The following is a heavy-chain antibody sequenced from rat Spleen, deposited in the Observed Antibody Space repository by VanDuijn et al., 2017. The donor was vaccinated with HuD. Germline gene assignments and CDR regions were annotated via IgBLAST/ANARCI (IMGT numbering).Heavy chain of an antibody. CDR3: ATAGARVSRFAY. CDR1: GFTFSGYW. J-gene: IGHJ3*01. Sequence: EVQLVETGGGLVQPGESLKLSCVASGFTFSGYWMYWIRQAPGEGLEWISSISPSGASTHYRDSVKGRFTISRDHAKSILYLQMDSLRSEDTATYYCATAGARVSRFAYWGQGTLVTVSS. D-gene: IGHD1-4*01. V-gene: IGHV5-58*01. CDR2: ISPSGAST.